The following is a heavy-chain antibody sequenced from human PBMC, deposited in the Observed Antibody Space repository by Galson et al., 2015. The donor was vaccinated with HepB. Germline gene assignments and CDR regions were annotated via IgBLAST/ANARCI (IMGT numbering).Heavy chain of an antibody. V-gene: IGHV3-23*01. J-gene: IGHJ4*02. CDR2: ISRSGDST. CDR3: ARGWYHFDY. D-gene: IGHD6-13*01. Sequence: SLRLSCAASGFTFSSYAMHWVRQAPGRGLERVSTISRSGDSTNYADSVKGRFTISRDNSKNTLYLQTNSLRAEDTAVYYCARGWYHFDYWGQGTLVTVSS. CDR1: GFTFSSYA.